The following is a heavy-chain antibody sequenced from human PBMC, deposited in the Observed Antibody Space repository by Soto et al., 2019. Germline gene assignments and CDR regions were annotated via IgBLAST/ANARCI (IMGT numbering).Heavy chain of an antibody. CDR2: IYYSGST. Sequence: QVQLQESGPGLVKPSETLSLTCTVSGGSISSYYWSWIRQPPGKGLEWIGYIYYSGSTNYNPSLKSRVTISVDTSKNQFSLKLSSVTAADTAVYYCARVLYGSSIVNLRRGNNWFDPWGQGTLVTVSS. J-gene: IGHJ5*02. CDR1: GGSISSYY. CDR3: ARVLYGSSIVNLRRGNNWFDP. D-gene: IGHD6-13*01. V-gene: IGHV4-59*01.